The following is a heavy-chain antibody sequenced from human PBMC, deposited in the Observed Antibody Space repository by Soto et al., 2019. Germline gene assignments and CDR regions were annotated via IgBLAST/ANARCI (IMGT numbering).Heavy chain of an antibody. CDR3: ARDIVVVVAATRWVWFDP. J-gene: IGHJ5*02. D-gene: IGHD2-15*01. CDR1: GGSISSYY. Sequence: SETLSLTCTVSGGSISSYYWSWIRQPAGKGLEWVGRIYTSGSPNYNPSLKSRVTMSVDTSKNQFSLKLSSVTAADTAVYYCARDIVVVVAATRWVWFDPWGQGTLVTSP. V-gene: IGHV4-4*07. CDR2: IYTSGSP.